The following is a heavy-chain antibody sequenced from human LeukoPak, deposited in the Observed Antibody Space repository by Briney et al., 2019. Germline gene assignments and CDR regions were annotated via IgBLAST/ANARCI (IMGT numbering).Heavy chain of an antibody. CDR2: INHSGST. Sequence: SETLSLTCAVYGGSFSGYYWSWIRQPPGKGLEWIGEINHSGSTNYNPSLKSRVTISVDTSKNQFSLKLSSVTAADTAVYYCARVWQQLGRGAFDIWGQGTMVTVSS. CDR1: GGSFSGYY. D-gene: IGHD6-13*01. V-gene: IGHV4-34*01. J-gene: IGHJ3*02. CDR3: ARVWQQLGRGAFDI.